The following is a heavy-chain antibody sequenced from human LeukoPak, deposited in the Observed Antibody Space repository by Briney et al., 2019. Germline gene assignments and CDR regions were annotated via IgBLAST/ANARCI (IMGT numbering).Heavy chain of an antibody. J-gene: IGHJ4*02. CDR1: GGSFSRYY. V-gene: IGHV4-34*01. CDR3: ARRSVAVDTAMVRN. D-gene: IGHD5-18*01. CDR2: INYSGST. Sequence: SETLSLTCAVYGGSFSRYYWSWIRQPPGKGLEWIGEINYSGSTNYNPSLKSRVTISVDTSKNQFSLQPSSVTAADTAVYYCARRSVAVDTAMVRNWGQGTLVTVSS.